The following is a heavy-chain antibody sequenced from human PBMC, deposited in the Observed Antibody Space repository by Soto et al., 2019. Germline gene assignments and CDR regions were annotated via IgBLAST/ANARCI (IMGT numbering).Heavy chain of an antibody. J-gene: IGHJ4*02. CDR3: ARSFGVAADGPFDY. CDR1: GGSSSGGGYY. D-gene: IGHD6-13*01. V-gene: IGHV4-31*03. CDR2: IYYSGST. Sequence: PSLTMPLTCTVVGGSSSGGGYYWSWISKHPGKGLEWMGYIYYSGSTYYNPSLKSRVTISVDTSKNQFSLKLSSVTAADTAVYYCARSFGVAADGPFDYWGQGTLVTVSS.